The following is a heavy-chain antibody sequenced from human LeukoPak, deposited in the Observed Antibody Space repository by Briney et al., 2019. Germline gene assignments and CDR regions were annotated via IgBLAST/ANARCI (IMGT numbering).Heavy chain of an antibody. CDR1: GGSFSGYY. Sequence: SETLSLTCAVYGGSFSGYYWSWIRQPPGKGLEWIGEINHSGSTNYNPSLKSRVTISVDTSKNQFSLKLSSVTAADTAVYYCARVAAGRQIDYWGQGTLVTLSS. D-gene: IGHD6-13*01. CDR3: ARVAAGRQIDY. V-gene: IGHV4-34*01. J-gene: IGHJ4*02. CDR2: INHSGST.